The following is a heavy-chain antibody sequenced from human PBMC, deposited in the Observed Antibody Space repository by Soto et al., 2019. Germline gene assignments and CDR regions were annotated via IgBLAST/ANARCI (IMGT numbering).Heavy chain of an antibody. CDR3: ASGAAVYGFDI. Sequence: GASVKVSCKASGYTFTRNFMHWVRQAPGQRLEWMGWINAGNGNTKYSQKFQGRVTITRDTSATTAYMELSSLRSEDTAVYYCASGAAVYGFDIWGQGTMVTVSS. D-gene: IGHD6-25*01. CDR2: INAGNGNT. J-gene: IGHJ3*02. V-gene: IGHV1-3*01. CDR1: GYTFTRNF.